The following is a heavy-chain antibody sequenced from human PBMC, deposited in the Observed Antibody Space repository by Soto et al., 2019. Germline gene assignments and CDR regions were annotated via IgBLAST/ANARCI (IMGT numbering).Heavy chain of an antibody. V-gene: IGHV4-31*03. CDR1: GGSISSGGYY. D-gene: IGHD3-22*01. Sequence: SETLSLTCTVSGGSISSGGYYWSWIRQHPGKGLEWIGYIYYSGSTYYNPSLKSRVTISVDTSKNQFSLKLSFVTAADTAVYYCARGSSGYYPNSYWYFDLWGRGTLVTVSS. J-gene: IGHJ2*01. CDR2: IYYSGST. CDR3: ARGSSGYYPNSYWYFDL.